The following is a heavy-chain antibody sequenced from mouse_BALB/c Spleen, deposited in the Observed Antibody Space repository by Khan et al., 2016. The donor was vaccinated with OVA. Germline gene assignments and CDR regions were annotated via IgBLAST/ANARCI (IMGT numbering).Heavy chain of an antibody. CDR3: ATTYYRYVVYYAVDY. CDR2: IWGGGGT. Sequence: QVQLKESGPGLVAPSQSLSITCTVSGFSLSKYSVHWVRQPPGKGLEWLGMIWGGGGTDYNSALKSRLSISKDNSKSPVFLKMNSLQTDDTAMYYCATTYYRYVVYYAVDYWGQGTSVTVCS. CDR1: GFSLSKYS. J-gene: IGHJ4*01. V-gene: IGHV2-6-4*01. D-gene: IGHD2-14*01.